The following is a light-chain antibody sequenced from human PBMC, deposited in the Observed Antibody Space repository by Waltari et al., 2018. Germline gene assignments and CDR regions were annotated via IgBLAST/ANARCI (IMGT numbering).Light chain of an antibody. Sequence: QSVLTQPPSVSGAPGQRVTISCTGSSSNIGAGYDVNWYQQLPGKVPKLLIYGPSNRHEGVPDRIFGSESGTSASLAITGLQAEDGADYYCQSYDSSLGGSVFGGGTKLTVL. CDR1: SSNIGAGYD. J-gene: IGLJ2*01. CDR3: QSYDSSLGGSV. V-gene: IGLV1-40*01. CDR2: GPS.